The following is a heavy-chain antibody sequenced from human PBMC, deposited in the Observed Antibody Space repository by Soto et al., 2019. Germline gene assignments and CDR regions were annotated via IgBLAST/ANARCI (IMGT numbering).Heavy chain of an antibody. J-gene: IGHJ6*02. V-gene: IGHV3-23*01. CDR3: AKDGYNRIVHYYGMDV. CDR2: ISGSGGST. D-gene: IGHD5-12*01. CDR1: GFTFSSYA. Sequence: SGGSLRLSCAASGFTFSSYAMSWVRQAPGKGLEWVSAISGSGGSTYYADSVKGRFTISRDNSKNTLYLQMNSLRAEDTAVYYCAKDGYNRIVHYYGMDVWGQVTTVTV.